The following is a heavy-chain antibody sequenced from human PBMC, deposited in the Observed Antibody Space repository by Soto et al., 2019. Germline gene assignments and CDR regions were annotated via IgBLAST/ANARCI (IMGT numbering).Heavy chain of an antibody. D-gene: IGHD1-20*01. Sequence: SETLSLTCTVSGGSIRVQSYYWTWIRQTPGKGLEWVGSSYYSGTSYFNPALKGRVTISVDTSTNQFSPRLTSVTAADTAVYYCTRRYNWNDYYFDPWGQGTLVTVS. CDR1: GGSIRVQSYY. CDR3: TRRYNWNDYYFDP. CDR2: SYYSGTS. V-gene: IGHV4-39*01. J-gene: IGHJ5*02.